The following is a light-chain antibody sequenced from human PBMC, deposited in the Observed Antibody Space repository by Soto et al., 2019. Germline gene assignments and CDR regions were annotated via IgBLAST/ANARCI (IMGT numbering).Light chain of an antibody. J-gene: IGLJ2*01. Sequence: QSVLTQPASVSGSPGQSITISCTGTSSDVGSYNRVSWYQQHPGKAPKLMLYEGSKRPSGVSNRFSGSKSGNTASLTSPGFQAEDEADYFFCSHAGDSTHVVFGGGTQLTVL. V-gene: IGLV2-23*01. CDR3: CSHAGDSTHVV. CDR2: EGS. CDR1: SSDVGSYNR.